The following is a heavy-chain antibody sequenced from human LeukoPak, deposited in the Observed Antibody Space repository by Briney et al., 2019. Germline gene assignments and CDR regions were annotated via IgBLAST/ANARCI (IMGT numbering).Heavy chain of an antibody. V-gene: IGHV4-59*01. CDR3: ARGLNRNDYGDYGY. D-gene: IGHD4-17*01. Sequence: GSLRLSCAASGFTFSSYAMSWVRQAPGKGLEWIGYIYYTGSTSYNPSLKSRVTISVQTSKNQFSLKLSSVTAADTAVYYCARGLNRNDYGDYGYWGQGTLVTVSS. CDR2: IYYTGST. J-gene: IGHJ4*02. CDR1: GFTFSSYA.